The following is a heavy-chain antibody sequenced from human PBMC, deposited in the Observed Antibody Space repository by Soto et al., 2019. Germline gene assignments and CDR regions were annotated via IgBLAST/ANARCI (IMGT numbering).Heavy chain of an antibody. Sequence: QITLKESGPTLVKPTQTLTLTCTFSGFSLSTRDVGVGWIRQPPGKALEWLAVIYWDDSKTYRPYLESRLTITKDTSRNQVALTMTNMDPVDTATYYCAHAYGGRSLYWGQGTLVTVSS. D-gene: IGHD2-15*01. CDR1: GFSLSTRDVG. CDR3: AHAYGGRSLY. J-gene: IGHJ4*02. CDR2: IYWDDSK. V-gene: IGHV2-5*02.